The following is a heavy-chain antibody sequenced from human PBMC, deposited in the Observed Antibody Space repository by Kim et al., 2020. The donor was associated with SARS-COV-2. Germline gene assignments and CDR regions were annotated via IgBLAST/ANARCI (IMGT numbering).Heavy chain of an antibody. CDR2: MNPNTGAT. J-gene: IGHJ4*02. V-gene: IGHV1-2*06. CDR3: ARDRLHDFWAGYYEDY. Sequence: ASVKVSCKASGYTFTGYFMHWVRQAPGQGLEWMGRMNPNTGATNYAQKFQGRVTMTRDTSINIAYMELSRLRSDDTAVYYCARDRLHDFWAGYYEDYWGQGTLVTVSS. D-gene: IGHD3-3*01. CDR1: GYTFTGYF.